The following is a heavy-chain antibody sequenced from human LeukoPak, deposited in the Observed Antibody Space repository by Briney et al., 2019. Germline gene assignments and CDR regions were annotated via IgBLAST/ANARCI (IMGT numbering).Heavy chain of an antibody. Sequence: PGGSLRLSCAASGFTFPAYAMSWVRQAPGKGLEWVSAISGSGGSTYYADSVKGRFTISRDNSKNTLYLQMNSLRAEDTAVYYCAKDEYGVHWFDPWGQGTLVTVSS. V-gene: IGHV3-23*01. J-gene: IGHJ5*02. CDR1: GFTFPAYA. D-gene: IGHD4-17*01. CDR3: AKDEYGVHWFDP. CDR2: ISGSGGST.